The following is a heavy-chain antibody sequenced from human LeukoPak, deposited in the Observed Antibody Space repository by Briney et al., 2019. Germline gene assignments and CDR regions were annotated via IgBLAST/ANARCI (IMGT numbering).Heavy chain of an antibody. CDR1: GYTFTSYY. J-gene: IGHJ5*02. Sequence: ASVKVSCKASGYTFTSYYMHWVRQAPGQGLEWMGIVNPSGGSTSYAQKFQGRVTMTRDMSTSTVYMELSSLRSEDTAVYYCARDQIPGYSSSRNWFDPWGQGTLVTVSS. D-gene: IGHD6-13*01. V-gene: IGHV1-46*01. CDR2: VNPSGGST. CDR3: ARDQIPGYSSSRNWFDP.